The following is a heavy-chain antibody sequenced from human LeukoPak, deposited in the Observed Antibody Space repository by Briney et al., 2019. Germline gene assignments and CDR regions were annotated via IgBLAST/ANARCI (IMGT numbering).Heavy chain of an antibody. CDR2: INHSGST. CDR1: GGSFSGYY. J-gene: IGHJ6*03. V-gene: IGHV4-34*01. D-gene: IGHD3-10*01. CDR3: ARHGDYYGSGSSNYYYYMDV. Sequence: SETLSLTCAVYGGSFSGYYWSWIRQPPGKGLEWIGEINHSGSTYYNPSLKSRVTISVDTSKNQFSLKLSSVTAADTAVYYCARHGDYYGSGSSNYYYYMDVWGKGTTVTISS.